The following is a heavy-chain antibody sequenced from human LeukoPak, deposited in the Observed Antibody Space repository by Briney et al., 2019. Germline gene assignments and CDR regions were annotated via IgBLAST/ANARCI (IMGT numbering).Heavy chain of an antibody. CDR3: ITDKPYRGLRTFDY. D-gene: IGHD1-26*01. V-gene: IGHV3-15*01. Sequence: GGSLRLSCAASGFTFSSYSMNWVRQAPGKGLEWVGRMKSIVDGGTTDYAATVKGRFTISRDDSKTTLYLQMHSLRTEDTAVYYCITDKPYRGLRTFDYWGQGTLVTVSS. CDR1: GFTFSSYS. J-gene: IGHJ4*02. CDR2: MKSIVDGGTT.